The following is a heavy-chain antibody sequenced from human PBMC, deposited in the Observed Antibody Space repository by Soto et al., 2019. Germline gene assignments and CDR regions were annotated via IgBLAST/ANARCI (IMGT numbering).Heavy chain of an antibody. CDR1: GGSISSGDYY. V-gene: IGHV4-30-4*01. CDR2: IYYSGST. D-gene: IGHD6-19*01. Sequence: SETLSLTCTVSGGSISSGDYYWSWIRQPPGKGLEWIGYIYYSGSTYYNPSLKSRVTISVDTSKNQFSLKLSSVTAADTAVYYCARAALYSSDTGWFDPWGQGTLVTVSS. CDR3: ARAALYSSDTGWFDP. J-gene: IGHJ5*02.